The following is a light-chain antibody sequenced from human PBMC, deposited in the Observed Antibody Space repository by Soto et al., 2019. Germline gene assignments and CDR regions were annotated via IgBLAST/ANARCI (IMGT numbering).Light chain of an antibody. V-gene: IGKV3-15*01. CDR2: RAS. CDR3: QQYNKWPIT. CDR1: QSVRSN. J-gene: IGKJ5*01. Sequence: EIVMTQSPATLSVSPGEGATLSCRASQSVRSNLAWYYQKPGQAPRLLIYRASSRAAGLPDRFSGSGSETEFTLTFSSLQSEDFAVYYCQQYNKWPITFGQGTRLEIK.